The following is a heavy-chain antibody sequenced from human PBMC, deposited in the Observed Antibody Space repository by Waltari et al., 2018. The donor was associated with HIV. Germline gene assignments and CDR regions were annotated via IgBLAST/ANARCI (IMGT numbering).Heavy chain of an antibody. D-gene: IGHD3-9*01. CDR3: ARGRSSRWFRPWGGFDT. V-gene: IGHV7-4-1*02. J-gene: IGHJ1*01. CDR1: GYKFETYA. CDR2: INTVSGQA. Sequence: QVRLIQSQSEVKKPGASLRISCQASGYKFETYAMNWLRQGPGQGLEWLGLINTVSGQATFLQSFVGRVDISLNNSLLTTFLEIKDLRLEDAATYYCARGRSSRWFRPWGGFDTWGQGT.